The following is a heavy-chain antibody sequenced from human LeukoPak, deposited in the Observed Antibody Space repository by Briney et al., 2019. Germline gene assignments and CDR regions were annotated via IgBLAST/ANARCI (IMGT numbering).Heavy chain of an antibody. D-gene: IGHD6-13*01. CDR1: GGSISSSSYY. V-gene: IGHV4-39*01. Sequence: SETLSLTCTVSGGSISSSSYYWGWIRQPPGKGLEWIGSIYYSGSTYYNPSLKSRVTISVDTSKNQFSLKLSSVTAADTAVYYCARHWCQLVRPAWFDPWGQGTLVTVSS. CDR2: IYYSGST. J-gene: IGHJ5*02. CDR3: ARHWCQLVRPAWFDP.